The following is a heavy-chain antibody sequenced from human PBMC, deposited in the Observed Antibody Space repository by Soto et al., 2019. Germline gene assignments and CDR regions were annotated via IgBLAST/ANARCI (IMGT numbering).Heavy chain of an antibody. CDR2: FYPGDSTS. Sequence: GESLKISCKTSGYIFISYWVAWVRQKPGKGLEWMGTFYPGDSTSTYSPSFQGQVTISVDKSISTAYLHLSSLKASDTAMYYCARIIGYCRNNDCSWTFDIWGQGTTVTVSS. V-gene: IGHV5-51*01. D-gene: IGHD2-2*03. CDR3: ARIIGYCRNNDCSWTFDI. J-gene: IGHJ3*02. CDR1: GYIFISYW.